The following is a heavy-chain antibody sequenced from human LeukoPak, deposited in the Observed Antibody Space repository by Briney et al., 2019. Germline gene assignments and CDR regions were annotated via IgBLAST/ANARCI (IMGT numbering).Heavy chain of an antibody. Sequence: GGSLRLSCAVSGLTFSGSWITWIRQAPGKGLEWVASMKPDGSETYYVDSVKGRFTISRDNAKNSLFLQMNSLRAEDTALYYCARDKSGTMIRGVITTYYYSMDVWGKGTTVTISS. CDR1: GLTFSGSW. V-gene: IGHV3-7*01. CDR2: MKPDGSET. D-gene: IGHD3-10*01. J-gene: IGHJ6*03. CDR3: ARDKSGTMIRGVITTYYYSMDV.